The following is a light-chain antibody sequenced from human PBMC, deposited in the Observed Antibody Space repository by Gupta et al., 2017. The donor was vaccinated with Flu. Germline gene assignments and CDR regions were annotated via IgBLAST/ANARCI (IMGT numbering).Light chain of an antibody. Sequence: ALQMTKSPSSLSASVGDRVTMTCRASQGIGDDLGWYQHVPGRSPKLLIHGASSLQLGVPSRFSGSASGTDFTPTISDLQPEDSATYFCLQGFTSPYTFGQGTKLEI. CDR3: LQGFTSPYT. CDR1: QGIGDD. CDR2: GAS. V-gene: IGKV1-6*01. J-gene: IGKJ2*01.